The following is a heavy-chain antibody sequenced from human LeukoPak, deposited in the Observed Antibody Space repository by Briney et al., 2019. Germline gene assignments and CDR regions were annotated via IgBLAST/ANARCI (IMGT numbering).Heavy chain of an antibody. Sequence: SETLSLTCTVSGGSISSYYWSWIRQPAGKGLEWIGRIYTSGSTNYNPSLQSRVTMSVDTSKNQFSLKLSSVTAADTAVYYCARDRVRGVMRIYDAFDIWGQGTMVTVSS. CDR2: IYTSGST. CDR1: GGSISSYY. J-gene: IGHJ3*02. V-gene: IGHV4-4*07. D-gene: IGHD3-10*01. CDR3: ARDRVRGVMRIYDAFDI.